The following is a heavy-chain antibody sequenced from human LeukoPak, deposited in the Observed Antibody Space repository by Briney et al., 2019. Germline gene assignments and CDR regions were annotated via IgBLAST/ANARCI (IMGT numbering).Heavy chain of an antibody. Sequence: SETLSLTCTVSGGSIDTYYWNWIRQPPGKGLEWIGYVFHTGSTNYNPSLKSRVTISVDTSKNQFSLKLSYVTAADTAVYYCARGVGATGNEFDYWGQGTLVTVSS. D-gene: IGHD1-26*01. CDR3: ARGVGATGNEFDY. CDR2: VFHTGST. CDR1: GGSIDTYY. J-gene: IGHJ4*02. V-gene: IGHV4-59*01.